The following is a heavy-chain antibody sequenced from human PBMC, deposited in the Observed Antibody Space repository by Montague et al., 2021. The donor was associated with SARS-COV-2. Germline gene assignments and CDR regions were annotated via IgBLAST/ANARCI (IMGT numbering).Heavy chain of an antibody. D-gene: IGHD2-21*01. Sequence: SETLSLTCSVSGGSMSTNDYYWGWIRQPPGKGLEWIGSIFYSGSTYYNPSLRSRVTMSVDTSKNQFSLKLSSVTAADTAVYFCARHPYFYLSDPFGWGQGTLVTVSS. CDR3: ARHPYFYLSDPFG. CDR1: GGSMSTNDYY. V-gene: IGHV4-39*01. J-gene: IGHJ4*02. CDR2: IFYSGST.